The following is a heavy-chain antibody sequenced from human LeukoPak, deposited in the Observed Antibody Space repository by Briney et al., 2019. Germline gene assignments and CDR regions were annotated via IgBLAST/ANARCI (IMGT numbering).Heavy chain of an antibody. CDR1: SGSFSSYF. CDR2: LSESGGT. J-gene: IGHJ4*02. Sequence: PSETLSLSCAVSSGSFSSYFWSWIRQVPGKGLEWIAELSESGGTNYNPSLKSRGTISVDTSKNQFSLNLTSVTAAATAIYYCARVPGRVFDYWGQGPLFTVSS. V-gene: IGHV4-34*01. D-gene: IGHD3-10*01. CDR3: ARVPGRVFDY.